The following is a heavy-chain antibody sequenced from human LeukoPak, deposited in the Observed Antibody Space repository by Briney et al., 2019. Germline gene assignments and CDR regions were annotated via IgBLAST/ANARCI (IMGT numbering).Heavy chain of an antibody. Sequence: GESLKISCKGSGYSFTSYWIGWVRQMPGKGLEWMGIIYPGDSDTRYSPSFQGQVTISADKSISTASLQWSSLKASDTAMYYCARRYCSSTSCLRGMDVWGQGTTVTVSS. V-gene: IGHV5-51*01. J-gene: IGHJ6*02. CDR2: IYPGDSDT. CDR1: GYSFTSYW. CDR3: ARRYCSSTSCLRGMDV. D-gene: IGHD2-2*01.